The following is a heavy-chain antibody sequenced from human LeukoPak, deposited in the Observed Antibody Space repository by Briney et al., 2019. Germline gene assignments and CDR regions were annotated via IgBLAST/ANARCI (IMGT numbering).Heavy chain of an antibody. J-gene: IGHJ4*02. V-gene: IGHV3-15*01. CDR2: IKSKTDGGTT. D-gene: IGHD3-16*02. Sequence: PGGSLRLSCAASGLTFSDYYMSWVRQAPGKGLEWVGRIKSKTDGGTTDYAAPVKGRFTISRDDSKNTLYLQMNSLKTEDTAVYYCTTLSNYDYVWGSYRYLDYWGQGTLVTVSS. CDR3: TTLSNYDYVWGSYRYLDY. CDR1: GLTFSDYY.